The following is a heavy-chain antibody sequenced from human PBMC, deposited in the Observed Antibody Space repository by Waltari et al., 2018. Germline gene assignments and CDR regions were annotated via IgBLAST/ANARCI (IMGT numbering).Heavy chain of an antibody. CDR1: GFSLTNYT. CDR2: ISETSRTT. CDR3: AVARGNYDVLTGFPVDS. V-gene: IGHV3-48*01. D-gene: IGHD3-9*01. Sequence: EERLVQSGGGLVQPGGSLRLSCEASGFSLTNYTMNLVRQAPGKGLAWVAYISETSRTTFYADSVRGRFISSRNNAKNSLSLQMVSLRGEDTAVYYCAVARGNYDVLTGFPVDSWGQGTLVTVSS. J-gene: IGHJ5*01.